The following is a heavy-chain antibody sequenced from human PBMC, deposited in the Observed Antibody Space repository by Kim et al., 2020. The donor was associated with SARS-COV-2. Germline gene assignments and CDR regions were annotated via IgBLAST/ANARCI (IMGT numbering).Heavy chain of an antibody. CDR3: GQAGPAAIHYFDY. J-gene: IGHJ4*02. Sequence: PSVKSRVTISVDTSKNQFYLKLSSVTAADTAVYYCGQAGPAAIHYFDYWGQGTLVTVSS. D-gene: IGHD2-2*01. V-gene: IGHV4-39*01.